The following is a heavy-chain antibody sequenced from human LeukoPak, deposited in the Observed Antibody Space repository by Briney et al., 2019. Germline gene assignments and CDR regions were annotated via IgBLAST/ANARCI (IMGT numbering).Heavy chain of an antibody. D-gene: IGHD3-9*01. J-gene: IGHJ4*02. Sequence: GGSLRLSCADSGFTFSSYWMSWVRQAPGEGLEWVANIKQDGSEKYYVDSVKGRFTISRDNAKNSLYLQMNSLRAEDTAVYYCAVNFDWLLYPGFWGQGTLVTVSS. CDR1: GFTFSSYW. CDR2: IKQDGSEK. V-gene: IGHV3-7*01. CDR3: AVNFDWLLYPGF.